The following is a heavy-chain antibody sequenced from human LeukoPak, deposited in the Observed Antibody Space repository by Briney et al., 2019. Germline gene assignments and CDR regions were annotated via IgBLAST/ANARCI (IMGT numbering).Heavy chain of an antibody. CDR2: ISWNSGFI. V-gene: IGHV3-9*01. J-gene: IGHJ6*03. Sequence: GGSLRLSCAASGFSFDDYAMHWVRQTPGKGLEWVSSISWNSGFIDYADSVKGRFTISRDNPKNTLYLQMNSLRAEDTAVYYCAKDGLWIGEKKANMDVWGKGTTVTVSS. CDR3: AKDGLWIGEKKANMDV. D-gene: IGHD3-10*01. CDR1: GFSFDDYA.